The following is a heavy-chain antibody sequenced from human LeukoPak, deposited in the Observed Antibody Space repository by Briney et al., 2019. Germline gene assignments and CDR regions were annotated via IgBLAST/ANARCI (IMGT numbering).Heavy chain of an antibody. D-gene: IGHD6-19*01. CDR3: ATEIPGTVQAVAGTVPFNWFDP. CDR2: FDPEDGET. CDR1: GYTLTELS. Sequence: ASVKVPCKVSGYTLTELSMHWVRQAPGKGLEWMGGFDPEDGETIYAQKFQGRVTMTEDTSTDTAYMELSSLRSEDTAVYYCATEIPGTVQAVAGTVPFNWFDPWGQGTLVTVSS. J-gene: IGHJ5*02. V-gene: IGHV1-24*01.